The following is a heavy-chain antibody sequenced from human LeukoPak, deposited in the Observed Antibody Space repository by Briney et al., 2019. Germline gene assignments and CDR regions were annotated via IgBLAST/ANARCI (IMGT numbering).Heavy chain of an antibody. CDR3: ARGGITIFGVVIRGLDY. CDR1: GGSISSGGYY. V-gene: IGHV4-30-2*01. Sequence: SETLPLTFTVSGGSISSGGYYWSWIRQPPGKGLEWIGYIYHSGSTYYNPSLKSRVTISVDRSKNQFSLKLSSVTAADTAVYYCARGGITIFGVVIRGLDYWGQGTLVTVSS. D-gene: IGHD3-3*01. J-gene: IGHJ4*02. CDR2: IYHSGST.